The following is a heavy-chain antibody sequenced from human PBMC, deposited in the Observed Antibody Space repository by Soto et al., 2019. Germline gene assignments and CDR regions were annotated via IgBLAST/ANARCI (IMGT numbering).Heavy chain of an antibody. CDR1: GFTFSNYA. D-gene: IGHD6-19*01. Sequence: PGGSLRLSCSASGFTFSNYAMSWVRQAPGKGLEWVSAISGSGGSTYYADSVKGRSTISRDNSKYTLYLQINSLRAEDTAIYYCAKVWGGGDYSSGWLIDYWGQGTLVTVSS. CDR3: AKVWGGGDYSSGWLIDY. CDR2: ISGSGGST. V-gene: IGHV3-23*01. J-gene: IGHJ4*02.